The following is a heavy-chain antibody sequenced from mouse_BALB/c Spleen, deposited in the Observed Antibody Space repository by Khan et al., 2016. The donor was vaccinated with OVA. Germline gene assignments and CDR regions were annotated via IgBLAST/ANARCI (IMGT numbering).Heavy chain of an antibody. V-gene: IGHV3-2*02. CDR1: GYSITSDYA. CDR3: AIMIRGDYFDY. Sequence: EVELVESGPGLVKPSQSLSLTCTVTGYSITSDYAWNWIRQFPGNKLEWMGYISYSGSTSYNPSLKSRISITRDTSKNQFFLQLNSVTTEDTATYYCAIMIRGDYFDYWGQGTTLTVSS. CDR2: ISYSGST. J-gene: IGHJ2*01. D-gene: IGHD2-4*01.